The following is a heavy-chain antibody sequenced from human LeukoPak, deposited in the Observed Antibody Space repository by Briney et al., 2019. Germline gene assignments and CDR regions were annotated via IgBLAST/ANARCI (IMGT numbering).Heavy chain of an antibody. V-gene: IGHV1-2*02. CDR2: INPNSGGT. D-gene: IGHD3-16*01. Sequence: ASVKVSCKASGYTFAGYYMHWVRQAPGQGLEWMGWINPNSGGTNYAQKFQGRVTMTRDTSISTAYMELSRLRSDDTAVYYCARDRGREEFYFDYWGQGTLVTVSS. CDR1: GYTFAGYY. CDR3: ARDRGREEFYFDY. J-gene: IGHJ4*02.